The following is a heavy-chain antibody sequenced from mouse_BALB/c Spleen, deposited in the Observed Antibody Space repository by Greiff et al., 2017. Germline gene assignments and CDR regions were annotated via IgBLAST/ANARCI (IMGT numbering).Heavy chain of an antibody. V-gene: IGHV5-6-4*01. CDR2: ISSGGSYT. J-gene: IGHJ3*01. CDR1: GFTFSSYT. Sequence: EVQLVESGGGLVKPGGSLKLSCAASGFTFSSYTMSWVRQTPEKRLEWVATISSGGSYTYYPDSVKGRFTISRDNAKNTLYLQMSSLKSEDTAMYYCTRVSSAWFAYWGQGTLVTVSA. D-gene: IGHD1-3*01. CDR3: TRVSSAWFAY.